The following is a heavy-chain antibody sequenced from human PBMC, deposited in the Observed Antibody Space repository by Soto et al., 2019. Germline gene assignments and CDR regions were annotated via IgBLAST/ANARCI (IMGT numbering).Heavy chain of an antibody. D-gene: IGHD5-12*01. CDR2: ISVSGDKT. Sequence: EVHLLESGGDLVQPGGSLRLSCAASGFSFTAYIMSLFRQAPGQGLEWVSAISVSGDKTYYADSVKGRFTISRDDAKKTLYLQLNSLRVDDTAIYYCAKGGWLDDCGQGTLVTVSS. CDR1: GFSFTAYI. V-gene: IGHV3-23*01. J-gene: IGHJ4*02. CDR3: AKGGWLDD.